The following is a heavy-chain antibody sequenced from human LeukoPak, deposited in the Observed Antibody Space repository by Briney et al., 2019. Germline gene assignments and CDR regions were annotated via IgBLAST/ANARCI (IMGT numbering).Heavy chain of an antibody. CDR3: ARDSEVATPYYYYYGMDV. D-gene: IGHD5-12*01. Sequence: ASVKVSCKASGYTFTGYYMHWVRQAPGQGLEWMGWINPNSGGTNYAQKFQGWVTMTRDTSISTAYMELSRLRSDDTAVYYCARDSEVATPYYYYYGMDVWGQGTTVTVSS. CDR2: INPNSGGT. V-gene: IGHV1-2*04. J-gene: IGHJ6*02. CDR1: GYTFTGYY.